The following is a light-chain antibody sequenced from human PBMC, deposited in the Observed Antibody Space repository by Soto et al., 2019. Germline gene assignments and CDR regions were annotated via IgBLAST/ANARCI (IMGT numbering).Light chain of an antibody. J-gene: IGKJ1*01. CDR3: QQYGRSPAT. CDR1: QSVSSNY. Sequence: EIVLTQSPGTLSLSPGERATLSCRASQSVSSNYLAWYQQKPRQAPRLLLFGAPSRASGIPDRFSGSGSATDFTLTIGRLEPEDFAVYYYQQYGRSPATFGQATKVEIK. V-gene: IGKV3-20*01. CDR2: GAP.